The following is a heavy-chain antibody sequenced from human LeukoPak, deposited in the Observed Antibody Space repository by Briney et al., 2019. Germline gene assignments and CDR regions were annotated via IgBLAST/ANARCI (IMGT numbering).Heavy chain of an antibody. CDR1: GYTFTGYY. D-gene: IGHD5-12*01. CDR3: ARDQRVSGYSGYDYYYGMDV. V-gene: IGHV1-2*02. J-gene: IGHJ6*02. Sequence: ASVKVSCKASGYTFTGYYMHWVRQAPGQGLEWMGWINPNSGGTNYAQKFQGRVTMTRDTSISTAYMELSRLRSDDTAVYYCARDQRVSGYSGYDYYYGMDVWGQGTTVTVSS. CDR2: INPNSGGT.